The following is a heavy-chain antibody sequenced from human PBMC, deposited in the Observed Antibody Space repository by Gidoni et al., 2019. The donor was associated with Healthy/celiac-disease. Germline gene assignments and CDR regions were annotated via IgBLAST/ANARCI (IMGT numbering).Heavy chain of an antibody. CDR3: ARGASIVVPAGNYYYYGMDV. Sequence: QVQLQESGPGLVKPSETLSLTCTVSGGAISRYYWRWIRQPPGKGLEWIGYIYYSGSTNYNPSRKSRVTISVDTSKNQFSLKLSSVTAADTAVYYCARGASIVVPAGNYYYYGMDVWGQGTTVTVSS. CDR1: GGAISRYY. V-gene: IGHV4-59*01. J-gene: IGHJ6*02. CDR2: IYYSGST. D-gene: IGHD2-2*01.